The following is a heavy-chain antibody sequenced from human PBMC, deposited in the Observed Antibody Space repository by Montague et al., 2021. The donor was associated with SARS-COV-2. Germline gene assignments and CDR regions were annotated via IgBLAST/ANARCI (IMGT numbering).Heavy chain of an antibody. J-gene: IGHJ2*01. CDR1: SGSISNDIYY. CDR3: ARQDIQLRFDL. D-gene: IGHD1-1*01. CDR2: SRFGGTS. Sequence: SETLSLTCTVSSGSISNDIYYWGWIRQPPGKGPEWIGGSRFGGTSYYNPSLKSRVTISIDTSKNQCSLKMTAVTAADTAVYFCARQDIQLRFDLWGRGTLVTASS. V-gene: IGHV4-39*01.